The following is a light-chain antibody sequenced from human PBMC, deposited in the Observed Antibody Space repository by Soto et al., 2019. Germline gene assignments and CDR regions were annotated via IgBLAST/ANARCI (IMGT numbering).Light chain of an antibody. J-gene: IGKJ4*01. CDR3: QQYDRYPVT. CDR1: QSVSTW. V-gene: IGKV1-5*03. CDR2: KAS. Sequence: DSQMTQSPSTLAASVGDRVTITCRASQSVSTWLAWYQQKPGKAPKLLIYKASILQSGVSSRFSGSGSGTDFTLTISSLQPDDFATYYCQQYDRYPVTFGGGTKV.